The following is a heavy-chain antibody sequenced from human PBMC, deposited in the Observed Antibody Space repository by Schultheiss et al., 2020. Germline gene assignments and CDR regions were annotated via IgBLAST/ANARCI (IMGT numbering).Heavy chain of an antibody. CDR3: ARHDLTRKRVFDY. V-gene: IGHV4-31*03. D-gene: IGHD3/OR15-3a*01. CDR1: GGSISSGGYY. CDR2: IYYSGST. Sequence: SETLSLTCTVSGGSISSGGYYWSWIRQHPGKGLEWIGYIYYSGSTYYNPSLKSRVTISVDTSKNQFSLKLSSVTAADTAVYYCARHDLTRKRVFDYWGQGTLVTVSS. J-gene: IGHJ4*02.